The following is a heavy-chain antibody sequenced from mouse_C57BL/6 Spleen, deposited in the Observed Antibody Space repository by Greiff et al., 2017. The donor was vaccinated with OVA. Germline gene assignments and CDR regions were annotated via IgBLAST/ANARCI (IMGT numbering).Heavy chain of an antibody. CDR1: GFSFNTYA. CDR2: IRSKSNNYAT. J-gene: IGHJ1*03. V-gene: IGHV10-1*01. CDR3: VRQMRDWYFDV. Sequence: DVMLVESGGGLVQPKGSLKLSCAASGFSFNTYAMNWVRQAPGKGLEWVARIRSKSNNYATYYADSVKDRFTISRDDSESMLYLQMNNLKTEDTAMYYCVRQMRDWYFDVWGTGTTVTVSS.